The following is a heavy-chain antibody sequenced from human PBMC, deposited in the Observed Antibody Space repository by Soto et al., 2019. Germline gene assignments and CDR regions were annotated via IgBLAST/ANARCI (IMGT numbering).Heavy chain of an antibody. Sequence: QVQLQQSGPGLVKPSQTLSVTCTVSGDSITSSPYYWSWVRQLPGRGLEWIGYIYFRGNSYYNPSLKSPVTISPDRSKSQCSLELNSATAADTALYFCARSGGTNSWYGVFDFWGQGTLVNVSS. CDR1: GDSITSSPYY. V-gene: IGHV4-30-4*01. CDR2: IYFRGNS. D-gene: IGHD1-7*01. CDR3: ARSGGTNSWYGVFDF. J-gene: IGHJ4*02.